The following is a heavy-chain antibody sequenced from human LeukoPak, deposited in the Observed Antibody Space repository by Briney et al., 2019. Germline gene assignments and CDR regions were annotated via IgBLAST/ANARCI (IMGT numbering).Heavy chain of an antibody. CDR3: ARGPAESTHSDY. CDR1: GYSFTSYD. V-gene: IGHV1-8*01. J-gene: IGHJ4*02. Sequence: ASVKVSRKASGYSFTSYDVNWVRQAAGQGLEGIGWVRPNNGNSGFAQKFQGRVTMTRSTSITTAYMELSSLTSEDTAVYYCARGPAESTHSDYWGQGTLVTVSS. CDR2: VRPNNGNS. D-gene: IGHD2-2*01.